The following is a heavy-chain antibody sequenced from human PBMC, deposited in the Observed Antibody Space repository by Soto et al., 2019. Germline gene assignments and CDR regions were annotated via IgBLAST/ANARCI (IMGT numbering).Heavy chain of an antibody. Sequence: QVQLVQSGAEVKKPGASVKVSCKASGYMFISYGIYWVRQAPGQGLEWMGWISAYNGNTKYAQNLQGRVTMTTDTSTSTAYMEMRSLRSDDTAVYYCVRDLDGSGSYYTDYWGPGTLVTVSS. V-gene: IGHV1-18*01. D-gene: IGHD3-10*01. J-gene: IGHJ4*02. CDR2: ISAYNGNT. CDR1: GYMFISYG. CDR3: VRDLDGSGSYYTDY.